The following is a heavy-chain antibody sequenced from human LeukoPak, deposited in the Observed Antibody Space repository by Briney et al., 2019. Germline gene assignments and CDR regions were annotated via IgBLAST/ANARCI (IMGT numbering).Heavy chain of an antibody. CDR3: TTIRPGY. CDR2: IKDGGTTT. Sequence: SGGSLRLSCAASGFTFSSYWIHLVRQVPGKGLVWVSRIKDGGTTTDYADSVKGRFTICRDDAKNTLYLQLNSLRAEDTAVYYCTTIRPGYWGRGTLVTVSS. V-gene: IGHV3-74*01. D-gene: IGHD5-24*01. J-gene: IGHJ4*02. CDR1: GFTFSSYW.